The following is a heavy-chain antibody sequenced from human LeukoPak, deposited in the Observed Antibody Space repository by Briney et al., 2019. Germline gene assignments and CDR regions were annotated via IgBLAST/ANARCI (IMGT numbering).Heavy chain of an antibody. CDR3: ARGYVAGVGGSGSYYNDPVGARFDY. CDR1: GYTFTSYG. CDR2: ISAYNGNT. D-gene: IGHD3-10*01. V-gene: IGHV1-18*01. Sequence: ASVKVSCKASGYTFTSYGISWVRQAPGQGLEWMGWISAYNGNTNYAQKSQGRVTMTRDTSISTAYMELSRLRSDDTAVYYCARGYVAGVGGSGSYYNDPVGARFDYWGQGTLVTVSS. J-gene: IGHJ4*02.